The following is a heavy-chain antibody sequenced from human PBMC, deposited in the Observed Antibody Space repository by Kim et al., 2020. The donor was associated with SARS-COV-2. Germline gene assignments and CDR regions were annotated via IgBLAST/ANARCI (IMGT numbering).Heavy chain of an antibody. V-gene: IGHV3-23*01. CDR2: ISGSGGST. CDR1: GFTFSSYA. Sequence: GGSLRLSCAASGFTFSSYAMSWVRQAPGKGLEWVSAISGSGGSTYYADSVKGRFTISRDNSKNTLYLQMNSLRAEDTAVYYCAKGIRYFDWSGAYYYYGMDVWGQGTTVTVSS. CDR3: AKGIRYFDWSGAYYYYGMDV. J-gene: IGHJ6*02. D-gene: IGHD3-9*01.